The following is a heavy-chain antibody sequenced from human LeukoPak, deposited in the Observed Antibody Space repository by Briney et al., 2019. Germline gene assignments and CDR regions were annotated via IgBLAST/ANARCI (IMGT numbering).Heavy chain of an antibody. CDR3: AREYCSGSSCYRATDY. CDR2: INPNSGGT. J-gene: IGHJ4*02. Sequence: ASVKVSCKASGYTFTGYYMHWVRQAPGQGLEWMGWINPNSGGTNYAQKFKGSVTMTTDTSISTAYMGLRRLRSDDTAVYYCAREYCSGSSCYRATDYWGQGTLVTVSS. CDR1: GYTFTGYY. D-gene: IGHD2-15*01. V-gene: IGHV1-2*02.